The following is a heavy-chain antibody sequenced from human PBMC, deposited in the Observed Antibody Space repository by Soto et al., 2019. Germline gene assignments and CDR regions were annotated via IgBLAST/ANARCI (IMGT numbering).Heavy chain of an antibody. CDR2: IIPFFGTA. V-gene: IGHV1-69*06. J-gene: IGHJ6*02. CDR3: ARESDDGSGPDDNYYYYGMDV. D-gene: IGHD3-10*01. Sequence: GASVKVSCKASGGTFSSYAISWVRQAPGQGLEWMGGIIPFFGTANYAQKFQGRVTITADKSTSTAYMELSSLRSEDTAVYYCARESDDGSGPDDNYYYYGMDVWGQGTTVTVSS. CDR1: GGTFSSYA.